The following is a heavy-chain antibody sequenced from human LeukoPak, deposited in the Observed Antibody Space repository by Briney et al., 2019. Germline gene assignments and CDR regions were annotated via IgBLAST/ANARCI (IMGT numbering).Heavy chain of an antibody. D-gene: IGHD6-13*01. CDR2: VYNGGST. Sequence: GGSLRLSCAASGFTVSSNYMSWVRQAPGKGLEWVSSVYNGGSTYYADSAKGRFTMSRDNSKNTLNLQMNSLRAEDTAIYYCAKARAGDITAAFNYWGQGTLVTVSS. J-gene: IGHJ4*02. V-gene: IGHV3-53*01. CDR3: AKARAGDITAAFNY. CDR1: GFTVSSNY.